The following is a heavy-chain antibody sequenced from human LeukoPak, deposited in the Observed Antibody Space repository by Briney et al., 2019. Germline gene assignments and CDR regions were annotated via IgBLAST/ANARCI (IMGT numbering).Heavy chain of an antibody. CDR3: VRGGGAFCGNDCYRNFDY. Sequence: GGSLRLSCAASGFTFSSYGMHWVRQAPGKGLEWVAVIWYDGSNKYYADSVKGRFTISRDNSKNTLYLQMNSLRAEDTAVYYCVRGGGAFCGNDCYRNFDYWGQGTLVTVSS. D-gene: IGHD2-21*02. J-gene: IGHJ4*02. CDR1: GFTFSSYG. CDR2: IWYDGSNK. V-gene: IGHV3-33*01.